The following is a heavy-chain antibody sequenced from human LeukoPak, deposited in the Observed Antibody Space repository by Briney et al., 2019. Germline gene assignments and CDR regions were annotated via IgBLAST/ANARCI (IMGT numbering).Heavy chain of an antibody. CDR3: AREEVVTAKIDY. Sequence: SQTLSLTCTVSGGSISSGGYYWSWIRQHPGKGLEWIGYIHYSGSTYYNPSLKSRVTISVDRSKNQFSLKLSSVTAADTAVYYCAREEVVTAKIDYWGQGTLVTVSS. CDR1: GGSISSGGYY. CDR2: IHYSGST. J-gene: IGHJ4*02. V-gene: IGHV4-31*03. D-gene: IGHD2-21*02.